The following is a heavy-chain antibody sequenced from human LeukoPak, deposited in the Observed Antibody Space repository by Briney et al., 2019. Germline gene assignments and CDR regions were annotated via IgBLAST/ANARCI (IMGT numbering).Heavy chain of an antibody. V-gene: IGHV1-2*06. CDR2: MNPNSGGT. D-gene: IGHD3-10*01. CDR1: GYNFNDHD. CDR3: ARDRMGSYLD. J-gene: IGHJ4*02. Sequence: ASVTVSCKASGYNFNDHDMHWVRQAPGQGLEWVGRMNPNSGGTTYAQKFQGSVSMTRDTSMSTAYMELSRLTYDDTAIFYCARDRMGSYLDWGQGTAVTVSS.